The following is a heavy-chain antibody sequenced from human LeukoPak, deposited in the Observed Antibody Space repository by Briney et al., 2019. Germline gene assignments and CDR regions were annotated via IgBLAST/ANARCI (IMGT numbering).Heavy chain of an antibody. J-gene: IGHJ4*02. CDR3: ARGSFLNYFDY. D-gene: IGHD2/OR15-2a*01. Sequence: SETLSLTCTVSGGSISSGGYYWSWIRQHPGKGLEWIGYIYYSGSTYYNPSLKSRVTISVDTSKNQFSLKLSSVTAADTAVYYCARGSFLNYFDYWGQGTLVTVSS. CDR1: GGSISSGGYY. V-gene: IGHV4-31*03. CDR2: IYYSGST.